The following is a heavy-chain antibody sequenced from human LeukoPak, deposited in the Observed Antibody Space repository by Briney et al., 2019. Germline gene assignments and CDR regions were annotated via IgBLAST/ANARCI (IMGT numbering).Heavy chain of an antibody. V-gene: IGHV1-46*01. D-gene: IGHD5-24*01. CDR2: INPSRGST. J-gene: IGHJ5*02. CDR3: ARDGGDGYKANWFDT. CDR1: GYSFTSYY. Sequence: ASVKVSCKASGYSFTSYYMHWVRQAPGQGLEWMGIINPSRGSTSQAQTFQGRVTMTRDMSTSTVSMELSSLRSEDTAVYYCARDGGDGYKANWFDTWGQGTLVTVSS.